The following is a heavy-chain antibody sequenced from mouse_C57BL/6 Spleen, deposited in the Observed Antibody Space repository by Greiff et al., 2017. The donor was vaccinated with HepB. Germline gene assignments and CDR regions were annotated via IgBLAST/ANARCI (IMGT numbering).Heavy chain of an antibody. CDR1: GYTFTDYN. V-gene: IGHV1-18*01. J-gene: IGHJ1*03. CDR3: ARSKLGRWYFDV. D-gene: IGHD4-1*01. CDR2: INPNNGGT. Sequence: VQLQQSGPELVKPGASVKIPCKASGYTFTDYNMDWVKQSHGKSLEWIGDINPNNGGTIYNQKFKGKATLTVDKSSSTAHMELRSLTSEDTAVYYCARSKLGRWYFDVWGTGTTVTVSS.